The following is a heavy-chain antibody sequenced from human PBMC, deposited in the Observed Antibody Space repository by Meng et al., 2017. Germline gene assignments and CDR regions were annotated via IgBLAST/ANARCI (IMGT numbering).Heavy chain of an antibody. V-gene: IGHV4-39*07. CDR2: IYYSGST. J-gene: IGHJ5*02. CDR3: ARICYDSSGYSPYNWFDP. Sequence: LTQQESGPGLLKPSETLSLTCPVSGGSISSSSYYWGWIRQPPGKGLEWIGSIYYSGSTYYNPSLKSRVTISVDTSKNQFSLKLSSVTAADTAVYYCARICYDSSGYSPYNWFDPWGQGTLVTVSS. D-gene: IGHD3-22*01. CDR1: GGSISSSSYY.